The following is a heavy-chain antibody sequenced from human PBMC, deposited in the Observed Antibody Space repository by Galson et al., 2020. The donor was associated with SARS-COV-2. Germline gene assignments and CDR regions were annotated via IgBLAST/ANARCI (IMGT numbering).Heavy chain of an antibody. CDR2: IRYDGSSK. V-gene: IGHV3-30*02. J-gene: IGHJ2*01. D-gene: IGHD3-10*01. CDR3: VKDQNYYGSGSSFDL. Sequence: GGSLRLSCAASGFIFSNYGMTWVRPAPDKGLEWVAFIRYDGSSKYYADSVKGRCTISRDNSKNTLHLQMNSLRADDTAMYYCVKDQNYYGSGSSFDLWGRGTLVTVSS. CDR1: GFIFSNYG.